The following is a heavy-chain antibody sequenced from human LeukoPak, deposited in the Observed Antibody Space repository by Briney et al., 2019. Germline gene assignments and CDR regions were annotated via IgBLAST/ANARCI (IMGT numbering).Heavy chain of an antibody. CDR3: TTDRYYDNSELQFQH. V-gene: IGHV3-15*01. J-gene: IGHJ1*01. CDR1: GFTFNNAW. D-gene: IGHD3-22*01. Sequence: PGGSLRLSCVGSGFTFNNAWMSWVRQAPGKGLEWLGRIKRETDGGTIDCAAPVKGRFTISRDDSRNTLYLQMDSLKIEDTAVYYCTTDRYYDNSELQFQHWGQGTLVTVSS. CDR2: IKRETDGGTI.